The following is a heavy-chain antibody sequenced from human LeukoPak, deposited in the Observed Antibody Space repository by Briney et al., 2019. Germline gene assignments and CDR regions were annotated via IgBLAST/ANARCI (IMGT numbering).Heavy chain of an antibody. J-gene: IGHJ4*02. CDR2: VYPGDSDS. D-gene: IGHD4-23*01. CDR1: GYNFATAW. V-gene: IGHV5-51*01. Sequence: GESLKISCKASGYNFATAWIAWVRQMPGKCLEWMGIVYPGDSDSKYNPSFQGHVTISADKSITTAYLKWASLKASDTAIYYCARHGRWELDYWGQGTLVSVSS. CDR3: ARHGRWELDY.